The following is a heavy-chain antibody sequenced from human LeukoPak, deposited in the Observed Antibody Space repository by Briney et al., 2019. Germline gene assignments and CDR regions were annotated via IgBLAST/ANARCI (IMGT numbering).Heavy chain of an antibody. V-gene: IGHV4-30-2*01. CDR2: IYHSGST. D-gene: IGHD3-22*01. CDR1: GGSISSGGYS. J-gene: IGHJ4*02. Sequence: SQTLSLTCDVSGGSISSGGYSWSWIRQPPGKGLEWIGYIYHSGSTYYNPSLKSRVTISVDRSKNQFSLKLSSVTAADTAVYYCARAVSITMIVDWGQGTLVTVSS. CDR3: ARAVSITMIVD.